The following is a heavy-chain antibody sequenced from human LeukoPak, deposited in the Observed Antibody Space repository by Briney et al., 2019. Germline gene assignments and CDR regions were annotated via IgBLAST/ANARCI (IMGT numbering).Heavy chain of an antibody. V-gene: IGHV1-8*01. CDR1: GYTFTSYD. Sequence: ASVKVSCKASGYTFTSYDINWVRQATGQGLEWMGWMNPNSGNTGYAQKFQGRVTTTRNTSISTAYMELSSLRSEDTAVYYCARQETYRTEDWFDPWGQGTLVTVSS. J-gene: IGHJ5*02. D-gene: IGHD1-14*01. CDR3: ARQETYRTEDWFDP. CDR2: MNPNSGNT.